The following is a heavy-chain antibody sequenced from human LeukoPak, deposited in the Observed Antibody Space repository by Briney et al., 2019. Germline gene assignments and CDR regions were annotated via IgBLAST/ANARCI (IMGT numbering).Heavy chain of an antibody. CDR1: GYTFTSYG. CDR2: IIPIFGTA. Sequence: ASVKVSCKASGYTFTSYGISWVRQAPGQGLEWMGGIIPIFGTANYAQKFQGRVTITADESTSTAYMELSSLRSEDTAVYYCASVVPRSVLRFLEWLSFDYWGQGTLVTVSS. CDR3: ASVVPRSVLRFLEWLSFDY. V-gene: IGHV1-69*13. D-gene: IGHD3-3*01. J-gene: IGHJ4*02.